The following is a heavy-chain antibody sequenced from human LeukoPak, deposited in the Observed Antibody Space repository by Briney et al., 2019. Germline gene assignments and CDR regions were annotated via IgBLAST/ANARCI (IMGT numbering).Heavy chain of an antibody. CDR3: TRVGYIDEGIDY. CDR1: GFTFGDYG. D-gene: IGHD5-24*01. V-gene: IGHV3-7*04. CDR2: IKQDGSKK. J-gene: IGHJ4*02. Sequence: GGSLRLSCTTSGFTFGDYGLNWFRLAPGKGLEWVANIKQDGSKKSYVDSVKGRFTISRDNAKNSLYLQMNSLRAEDTAIYYCTRVGYIDEGIDYWGQGTLVTVSS.